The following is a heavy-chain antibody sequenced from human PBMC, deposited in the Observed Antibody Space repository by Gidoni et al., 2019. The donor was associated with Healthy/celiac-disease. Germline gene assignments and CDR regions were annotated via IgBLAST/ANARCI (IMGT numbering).Heavy chain of an antibody. Sequence: QVQLVESGGGVVQPGTSLILSCAASGFTFSSYAMHRVRQAPGKGLGGLAVISYNGSNKYYADSVKGRFTISRDNSKNTLYLQMNSLRAEDTAVYYCARDGDWEWGQGTLVTVSS. J-gene: IGHJ4*02. CDR3: ARDGDWE. V-gene: IGHV3-30-3*01. D-gene: IGHD2-21*01. CDR2: ISYNGSNK. CDR1: GFTFSSYA.